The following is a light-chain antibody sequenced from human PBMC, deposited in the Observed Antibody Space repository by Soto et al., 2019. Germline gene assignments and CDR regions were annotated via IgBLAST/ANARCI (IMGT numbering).Light chain of an antibody. CDR3: QQYDSSPWT. V-gene: IGKV3-20*01. Sequence: DIVLTQSPATLSLSPGERATLSCRASQSVSSYFAWYQQKPGQAPRLLIYGASSRATGIPDRFSVSGSGTDFTLTIIRLEPEDFAVYYCQQYDSSPWTFGQGTKVDIK. CDR2: GAS. J-gene: IGKJ1*01. CDR1: QSVSSY.